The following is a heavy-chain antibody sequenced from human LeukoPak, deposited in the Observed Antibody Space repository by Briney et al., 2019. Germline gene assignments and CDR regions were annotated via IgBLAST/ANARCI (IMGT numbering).Heavy chain of an antibody. CDR2: ISAYNGNT. D-gene: IGHD6-19*01. CDR1: GYTFTSYD. CDR3: ARDQDQWLVLYYYGMDV. V-gene: IGHV1-18*01. J-gene: IGHJ6*02. Sequence: ASVKVSCKASGYTFTSYDISWVRQAPGQGLEWMGWISAYNGNTNYAQKLQGRVTMTTDTSTSTAYMELRSLRSDDTAVYYCARDQDQWLVLYYYGMDVWGQGTTVTVSS.